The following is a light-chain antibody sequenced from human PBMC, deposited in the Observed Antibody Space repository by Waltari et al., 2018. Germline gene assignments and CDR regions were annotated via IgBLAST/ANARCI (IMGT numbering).Light chain of an antibody. J-gene: IGLJ3*02. CDR2: DDT. V-gene: IGLV3-21*03. Sequence: SYVLTQSPSVSVAPGRTARLTCAGSKLDSHSVHWYQQRAGQAPVLVVYDDTDRPSGIPERFSGSISGNTATLTISRVEVGDEADYYCQVWDSNSDHWVFGGGTNLTVL. CDR3: QVWDSNSDHWV. CDR1: KLDSHS.